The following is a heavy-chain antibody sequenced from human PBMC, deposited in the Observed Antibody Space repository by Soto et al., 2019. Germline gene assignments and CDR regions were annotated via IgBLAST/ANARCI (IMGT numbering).Heavy chain of an antibody. J-gene: IGHJ6*02. CDR1: GGTFSGDA. V-gene: IGHV1-69*13. Sequence: SVKVSCKASGGTFSGDAISWVPQAPGQGLEWMGGIIPIFGAATYAQKFRGRVTITADESTSTAYMKSSSLRSEDTAVFFCASSWDTGWDKPHRLYYYTVLDVWGQGTRVTVS. CDR2: IIPIFGAA. CDR3: ASSWDTGWDKPHRLYYYTVLDV. D-gene: IGHD5-18*01.